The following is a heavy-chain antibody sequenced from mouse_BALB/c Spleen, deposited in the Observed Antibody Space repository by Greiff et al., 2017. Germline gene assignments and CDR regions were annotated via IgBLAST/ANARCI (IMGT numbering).Heavy chain of an antibody. V-gene: IGHV5-17*02. Sequence: EVMLVESGGGLVQPGGSRKLSCAASGFTFSSFGMHWVRQAPEKGLEWVAYISSGSSTIYYADTVKGRFTISRDNPKNTLFLQMTSLRSEDTAMYYCARSGTMITTRKAMDYWGQGTSVTVSS. CDR3: ARSGTMITTRKAMDY. CDR1: GFTFSSFG. J-gene: IGHJ4*01. D-gene: IGHD2-4*01. CDR2: ISSGSSTI.